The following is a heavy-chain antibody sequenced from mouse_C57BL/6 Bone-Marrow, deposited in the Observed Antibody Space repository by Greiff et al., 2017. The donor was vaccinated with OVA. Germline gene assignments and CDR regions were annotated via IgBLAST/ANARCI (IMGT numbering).Heavy chain of an antibody. D-gene: IGHD1-1*01. CDR2: IRSKSSNYAT. Sequence: EVQVVESGGGLVQPKGSLKLSCAASGFTFNTYAMHWVRQAPGKGLEWVARIRSKSSNYATYYADSVKDRFTISRDDSQSMLYLQMNNLKTEDTAMYYCVRWEYYGSRNYYAMDYWGQGTSVTVSS. CDR3: VRWEYYGSRNYYAMDY. V-gene: IGHV10-3*01. CDR1: GFTFNTYA. J-gene: IGHJ4*01.